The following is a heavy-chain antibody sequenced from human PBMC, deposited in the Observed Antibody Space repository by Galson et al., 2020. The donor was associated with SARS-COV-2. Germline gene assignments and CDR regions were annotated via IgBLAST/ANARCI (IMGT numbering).Heavy chain of an antibody. Sequence: GESLKISCAASGFTFSGSAMHWVRQASGKGLEWVAVISYDGSNKYYADSVKGRFTISRDNSKNTLYLQMNSLRAEDTAVYYCAKDFGQDYGDYGPSDYWGQGTLVTVSS. CDR1: GFTFSGSA. D-gene: IGHD4-17*01. CDR2: ISYDGSNK. V-gene: IGHV3-30*04. J-gene: IGHJ4*02. CDR3: AKDFGQDYGDYGPSDY.